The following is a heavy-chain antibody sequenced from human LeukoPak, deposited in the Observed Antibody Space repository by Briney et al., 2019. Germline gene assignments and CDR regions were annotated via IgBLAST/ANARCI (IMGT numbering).Heavy chain of an antibody. D-gene: IGHD6-13*01. CDR1: GYSFTAYY. J-gene: IGHJ6*02. V-gene: IGHV1-2*06. CDR2: INPDSGGT. CDR3: AMGSNAYYYYSMDV. Sequence: ASVKVSCKASGYSFTAYYIEWVRQAPGQGLEWMGRINPDSGGTHFAQKFQGRVTMTRDTSITTAYMELSRLRSDDTAMYYCAMGSNAYYYYSMDVWGQGTTVTASS.